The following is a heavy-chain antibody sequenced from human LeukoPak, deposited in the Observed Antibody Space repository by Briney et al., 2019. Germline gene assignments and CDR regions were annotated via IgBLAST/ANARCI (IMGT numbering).Heavy chain of an antibody. CDR3: ARRDCSGGTCYSVFDY. CDR2: IYPGDSDT. D-gene: IGHD2-15*01. J-gene: IGHJ4*02. CDR1: GYSFTSYW. V-gene: IGHV5-51*01. Sequence: GESLKISCKGSGYSFTSYWIGWVRQMPGKGLEWMGIIYPGDSDTRYSPSFQGQVTISADKSISTAYLQWSSLKASDTAMYYCARRDCSGGTCYSVFDYWGQGTLATVSS.